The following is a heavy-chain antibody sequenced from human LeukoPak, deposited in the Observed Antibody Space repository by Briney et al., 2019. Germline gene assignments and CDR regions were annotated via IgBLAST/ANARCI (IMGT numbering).Heavy chain of an antibody. D-gene: IGHD6-13*01. Sequence: GGSLRLSCAASGFTFSSYAMSWVRQAPGKGLEWASAISGSGGSTYYADSVKGRFTISRDNAKRSLYLQMNSLRAEDAAIYYCAKDLEAGSSWYGRVFDCWGQGTLVTVSS. CDR3: AKDLEAGSSWYGRVFDC. J-gene: IGHJ4*02. CDR2: ISGSGGST. V-gene: IGHV3-23*01. CDR1: GFTFSSYA.